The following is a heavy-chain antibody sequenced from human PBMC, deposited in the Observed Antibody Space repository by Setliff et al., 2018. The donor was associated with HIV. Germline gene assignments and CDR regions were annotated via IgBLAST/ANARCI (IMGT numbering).Heavy chain of an antibody. CDR2: IFYSGTA. CDR3: ARDANYYESGGPPLHGMDV. J-gene: IGHJ6*02. Sequence: NPSETLSLTCTVSGDSIRSSDTYWSWIRQHPGKGLEWIGYIFYSGTAYYNPSLKSRVTISVDRSRNQFSLKLNSVTAADTAVYYCARDANYYESGGPPLHGMDVWGQGTTVTVS. V-gene: IGHV4-31*03. CDR1: GDSIRSSDTY. D-gene: IGHD3-22*01.